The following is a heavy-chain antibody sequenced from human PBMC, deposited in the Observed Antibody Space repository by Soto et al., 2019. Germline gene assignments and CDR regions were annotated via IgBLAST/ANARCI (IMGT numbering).Heavy chain of an antibody. D-gene: IGHD2-8*01. Sequence: QVQLQESGPGLVKPSQTLSLTCTVSGGSISSSDYYWTWIRQSPGRGLEWIGYIYYTGSTYYNPSLNSRLTRAVDTSKSQFSRRLNSMTAADTAVYYCARAPYRGTNSRGAFNLWGQGTMVTVSS. CDR2: IYYTGST. CDR1: GGSISSSDYY. J-gene: IGHJ3*01. V-gene: IGHV4-30-4*01. CDR3: ARAPYRGTNSRGAFNL.